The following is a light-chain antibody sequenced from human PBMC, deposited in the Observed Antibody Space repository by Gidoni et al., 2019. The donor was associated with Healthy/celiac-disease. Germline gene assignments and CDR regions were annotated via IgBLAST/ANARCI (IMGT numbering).Light chain of an antibody. CDR3: QQRSNWPLT. J-gene: IGKJ5*01. Sequence: EIVLTQSPATLSLSPGERATLSCRASQSVSSYLAWYQQKPGQAPRLLIYDASNRATGIPARFSGSWSGTDFTLTISILEPEDFAVYYCQQRSNWPLTFXQXTRLEIK. CDR1: QSVSSY. CDR2: DAS. V-gene: IGKV3-11*01.